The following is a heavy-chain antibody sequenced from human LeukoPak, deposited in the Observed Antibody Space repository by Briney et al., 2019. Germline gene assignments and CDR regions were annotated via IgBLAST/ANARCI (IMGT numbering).Heavy chain of an antibody. V-gene: IGHV5-51*01. CDR3: ARRGDSSGYEVYVDY. Sequence: GESLKISCKGSGYSFTSYWIGWVRQMPGKGLEWMGIIYPGDSDTRYSPSFQGQVTISADESISTAYLQWSSLKASDTAMYYCARRGDSSGYEVYVDYWGQGTLVTVSS. D-gene: IGHD3-22*01. CDR1: GYSFTSYW. CDR2: IYPGDSDT. J-gene: IGHJ4*02.